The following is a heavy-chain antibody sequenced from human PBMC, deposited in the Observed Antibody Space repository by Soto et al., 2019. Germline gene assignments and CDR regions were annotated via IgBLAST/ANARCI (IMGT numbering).Heavy chain of an antibody. CDR3: ARGLVGYCSGGSCWPRYYFDY. D-gene: IGHD2-15*01. J-gene: IGHJ4*02. Sequence: ASVKVSCKASGYTFTGYYMHWVRQAPGQGLEWMGWINPNSGGTNYAQKFQGRVTMTRDTSISTAYMELSRLRSDDTAVYYCARGLVGYCSGGSCWPRYYFDYWGQGTLVTVS. V-gene: IGHV1-2*02. CDR1: GYTFTGYY. CDR2: INPNSGGT.